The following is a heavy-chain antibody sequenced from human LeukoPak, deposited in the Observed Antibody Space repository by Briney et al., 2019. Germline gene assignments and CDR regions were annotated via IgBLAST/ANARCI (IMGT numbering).Heavy chain of an antibody. D-gene: IGHD3-3*01. CDR2: INTNTGNP. CDR3: ARGILRFLEWLPRRGWFDP. CDR1: GGTFSSYA. V-gene: IGHV7-4-1*02. J-gene: IGHJ5*02. Sequence: GASVKVSCKASGGTFSSYAISWVRQAPGQGLEWMGWINTNTGNPTYAQGFTGRFVFSLDTSVSTAYLQISSLKAEDTAVYYCARGILRFLEWLPRRGWFDPWGQGTLVTVSS.